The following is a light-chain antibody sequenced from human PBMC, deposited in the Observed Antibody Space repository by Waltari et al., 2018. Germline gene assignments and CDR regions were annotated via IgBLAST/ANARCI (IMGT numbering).Light chain of an antibody. V-gene: IGKV2-28*01. CDR2: SGS. J-gene: IGKJ3*01. CDR1: QNLVHSNGYTY. Sequence: IVMNQSPLSLPVTPGEPASISGRSSQNLVHSNGYTYLDWYVQKPGQSPQLLIYSGSIRASGVPDRFSGSGSGTDFTLEISRVEAEDVGVYYCMEALQTPRFTFGPGTRVEIK. CDR3: MEALQTPRFT.